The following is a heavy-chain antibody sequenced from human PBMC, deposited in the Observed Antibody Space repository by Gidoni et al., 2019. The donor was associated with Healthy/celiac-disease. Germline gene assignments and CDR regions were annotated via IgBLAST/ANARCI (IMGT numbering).Heavy chain of an antibody. CDR1: GFTFSSYS. D-gene: IGHD3-16*02. CDR2: ISSSSSYI. CDR3: ARDLPTYVWGSYRY. J-gene: IGHJ4*02. Sequence: EVQLVESGGGLVKPGGSLSLSCAASGFTFSSYSMNWVRQAPGKGLEWVSSISSSSSYIYYADSVKGRFTISRDNAKNSLYLQMNSLRAEDTAVYYCARDLPTYVWGSYRYWGQGTLVTVSS. V-gene: IGHV3-21*01.